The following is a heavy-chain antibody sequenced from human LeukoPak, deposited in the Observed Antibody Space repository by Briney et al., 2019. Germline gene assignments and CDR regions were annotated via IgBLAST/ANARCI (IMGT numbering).Heavy chain of an antibody. CDR1: GGSFSGYY. V-gene: IGHV4-34*01. D-gene: IGHD6-19*01. J-gene: IGHJ4*02. CDR3: ARTSSSGLVGGYYFDY. CDR2: INHSGST. Sequence: SETLSLTCAVYGGSFSGYYWSWIRQPPGKGLEWIGEINHSGSTNYNPSLKSRVTISVDTSKNQFSLKLSSVTAVDTAVYYCARTSSSGLVGGYYFDYWGQGTLVTVSS.